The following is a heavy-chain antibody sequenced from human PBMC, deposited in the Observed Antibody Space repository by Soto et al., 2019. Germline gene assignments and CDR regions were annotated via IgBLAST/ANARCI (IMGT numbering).Heavy chain of an antibody. D-gene: IGHD7-27*01. J-gene: IGHJ6*02. Sequence: PSETLSLTCAVSGGSINNYYWSWLRQPPGKALEWIGCIYYTGSTNYNPSLKSRVTISLDTSKNQFSLKLSAVTAEDTAVYYCARGRVPGYGWGQGNTVAVSS. CDR2: IYYTGST. V-gene: IGHV4-59*01. CDR1: GGSINNYY. CDR3: ARGRVPGYG.